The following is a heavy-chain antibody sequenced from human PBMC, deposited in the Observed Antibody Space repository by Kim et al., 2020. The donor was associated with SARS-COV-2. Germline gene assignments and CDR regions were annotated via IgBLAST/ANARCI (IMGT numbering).Heavy chain of an antibody. V-gene: IGHV1-18*01. CDR1: GYTFTSYG. Sequence: ASVKVSCKASGYTFTSYGISWVRQAPGQGLEWMGWISAYNGNTNYAQKLQGRVTMTTDTSTSTAYMELRSLRSDDTAVYYCAREYCSGGSCYDWFDPWGQGTLVTVSS. CDR2: ISAYNGNT. CDR3: AREYCSGGSCYDWFDP. J-gene: IGHJ5*02. D-gene: IGHD2-15*01.